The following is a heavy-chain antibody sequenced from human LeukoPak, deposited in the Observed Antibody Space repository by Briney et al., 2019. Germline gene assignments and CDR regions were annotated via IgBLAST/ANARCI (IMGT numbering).Heavy chain of an antibody. J-gene: IGHJ4*02. CDR1: GYTFTGYY. CDR3: ARGGTYSGSYYGGVGY. V-gene: IGHV1-2*06. Sequence: ASVKVSCKASGYTFTGYYMHWVRQAPAQGLGWMGRINPNSGGTNYAQEFQGRVPMTRDTSNSTASMELSRLRSDDTAVYYCARGGTYSGSYYGGVGYWGQGTLVTVSS. CDR2: INPNSGGT. D-gene: IGHD1-26*01.